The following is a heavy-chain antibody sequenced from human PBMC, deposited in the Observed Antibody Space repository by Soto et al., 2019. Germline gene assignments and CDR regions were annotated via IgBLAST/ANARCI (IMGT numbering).Heavy chain of an antibody. CDR1: GFDFGDYY. Sequence: GSLRPACAVSGFDFGDYYMSWIRQAPGKGLEWVSYIDSGDGTTYYTDSVKGRFTISRDNAKKTVYLQMSSLRVEDTALYYCVRTYYSSSWFPFDRWGQGTLVTVYS. CDR2: IDSGDGTT. CDR3: VRTYYSSSWFPFDR. V-gene: IGHV3-11*01. J-gene: IGHJ4*02. D-gene: IGHD6-13*01.